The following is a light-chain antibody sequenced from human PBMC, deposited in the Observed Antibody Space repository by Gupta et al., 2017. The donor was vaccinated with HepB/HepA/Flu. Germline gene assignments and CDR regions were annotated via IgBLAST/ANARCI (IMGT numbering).Light chain of an antibody. CDR2: KAS. CDR3: QQYNNYLFT. V-gene: IGKV1-5*03. J-gene: IGKJ3*01. Sequence: DIQMTQSPSTLSASVGDRVTITCRASQSISTWLAWYQQKPGKAPKLLIYKASSLESGVPSRFSGSGYGTEFTLTISSLQPDDFATYYCQQYNNYLFTFGPGTKVDIK. CDR1: QSISTW.